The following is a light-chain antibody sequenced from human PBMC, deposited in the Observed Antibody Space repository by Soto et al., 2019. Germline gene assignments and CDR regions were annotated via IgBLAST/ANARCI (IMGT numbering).Light chain of an antibody. V-gene: IGKV3-20*01. CDR3: QHYGETPIT. CDR1: QSVSRR. J-gene: IGKJ5*01. CDR2: GAS. Sequence: EIVLTQSPGTLSLSPRGRATLSCRASQSVSRRLAWYQHRPGQSPRILISGASMRASGVPVRFSGSGSGTDFTLTISRLEPEDFAVYYCQHYGETPITFGLGTRLEV.